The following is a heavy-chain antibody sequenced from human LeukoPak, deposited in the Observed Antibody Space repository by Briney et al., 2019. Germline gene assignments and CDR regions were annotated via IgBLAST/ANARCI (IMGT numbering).Heavy chain of an antibody. CDR3: ARAGQEWFGELGFDQ. Sequence: GGSLRLSCAASGFSFSRYWMSCVRQDPGKGQEWVANIKQDGSEKNYVESVKGRFTISRDNAKNSLYLQTNSLRAEDTAVYYCARAGQEWFGELGFDQWGQGTLVIVSS. CDR2: IKQDGSEK. V-gene: IGHV3-7*01. J-gene: IGHJ4*02. D-gene: IGHD3-10*01. CDR1: GFSFSRYW.